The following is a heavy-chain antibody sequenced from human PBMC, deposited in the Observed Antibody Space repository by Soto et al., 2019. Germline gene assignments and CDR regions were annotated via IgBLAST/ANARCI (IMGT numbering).Heavy chain of an antibody. V-gene: IGHV1-69*13. CDR3: ATGAPFSMIVVVITTGAFHY. CDR2: IIPIFGTA. J-gene: IGHJ4*02. D-gene: IGHD3-22*01. CDR1: GGTFSSYA. Sequence: ASVKVSCKASGGTFSSYAISWVRQAPGQGLEWMGGIIPIFGTANYAQKFQGRVTITADESTSTAYMELSSLRSEDTAVYYCATGAPFSMIVVVITTGAFHYWGQGTLVTVSS.